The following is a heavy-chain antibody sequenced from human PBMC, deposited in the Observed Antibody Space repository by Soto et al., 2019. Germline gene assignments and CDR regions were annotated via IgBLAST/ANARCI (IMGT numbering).Heavy chain of an antibody. CDR1: GYTFTAYY. CDR2: IGPNSRDT. V-gene: IGHV1-2*02. Sequence: GASVKVSCKASGYTFTAYYIHWVRQAPGQGLEWMGWIGPNSRDTNNAQKFQGRVTMTRDASTRTAYMELSRLRSDDTAVYYCARGKPSAAGHCIDFCGHGPLVTVYS. J-gene: IGHJ4*01. D-gene: IGHD6-13*01. CDR3: ARGKPSAAGHCIDF.